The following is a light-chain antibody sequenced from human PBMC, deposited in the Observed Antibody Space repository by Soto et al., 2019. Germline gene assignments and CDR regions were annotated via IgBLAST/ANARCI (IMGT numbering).Light chain of an antibody. Sequence: QSALTQPASVSGSPGQTITISCTGTSSDVGAYNSVSWYQQHPGKAPKLMIYEVSNRPSGVSNRFSGSKSANTASLTISGLQAGDEADYYCSSYTRSSTWLFGGGTKVTVL. CDR3: SSYTRSSTWL. CDR1: SSDVGAYNS. V-gene: IGLV2-14*03. J-gene: IGLJ3*02. CDR2: EVS.